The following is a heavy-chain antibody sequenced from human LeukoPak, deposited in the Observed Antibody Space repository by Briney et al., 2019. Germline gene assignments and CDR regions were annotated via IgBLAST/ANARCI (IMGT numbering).Heavy chain of an antibody. Sequence: GASVKVSCKASGYTFTSYTIHWVRQAPGQRLEWMGCINAGNGNTKYSQKFQGRVTITRDTSASTAYMELSSLRSEDTAVYYCARDLPSGSSGYVYWGQGTLVTVSS. J-gene: IGHJ4*02. CDR2: INAGNGNT. CDR1: GYTFTSYT. CDR3: ARDLPSGSSGYVY. V-gene: IGHV1-3*01. D-gene: IGHD6-19*01.